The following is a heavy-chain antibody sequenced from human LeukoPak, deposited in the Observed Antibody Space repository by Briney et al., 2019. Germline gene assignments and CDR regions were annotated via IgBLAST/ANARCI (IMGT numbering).Heavy chain of an antibody. CDR2: IYPGDSDT. D-gene: IGHD6-13*01. V-gene: IGHV5-51*01. Sequence: GESLKISCKGSGYSFTSYWIGWVRQMPGKGLEWIGIIYPGDSDTRYSPSFQGQVTISADKSISTAYLQWSSLKASDTAMYYCASAVGTGYYYYYGMDVWGQGTTVTVSS. J-gene: IGHJ6*02. CDR3: ASAVGTGYYYYYGMDV. CDR1: GYSFTSYW.